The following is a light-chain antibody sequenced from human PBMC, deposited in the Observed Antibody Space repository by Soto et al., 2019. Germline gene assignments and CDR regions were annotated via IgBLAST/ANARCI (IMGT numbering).Light chain of an antibody. CDR3: ATWDDREYGRL. CDR2: YNS. J-gene: IGLJ3*02. V-gene: IGLV1-47*02. CDR1: SSNIGSNY. Sequence: QSVLTQPPSASGTPGQRVTISCSGSSSNIGSNYVYWYQQFPGTAPKLLIYYNSQRPSGVPDRFSGSKSGTSASLAISGLRSEDEADYYCATWDDREYGRLFGGGTKVTVL.